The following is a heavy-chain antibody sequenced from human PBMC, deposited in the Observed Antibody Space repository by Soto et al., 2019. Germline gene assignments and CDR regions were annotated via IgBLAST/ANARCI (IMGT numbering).Heavy chain of an antibody. CDR2: IYYSGST. V-gene: IGHV4-30-4*01. CDR3: ARGQGAFGMDV. CDR1: GGSISSGDYY. J-gene: IGHJ6*02. Sequence: SETLSLTCTVSGGSISSGDYYWSWIRQPPGKGLEWIGYIYYSGSTYYNPSLKSRVTISVDTSKNQFSLKLSSVTAADTAVYYCARGQGAFGMDVWGQGTTVTVSS.